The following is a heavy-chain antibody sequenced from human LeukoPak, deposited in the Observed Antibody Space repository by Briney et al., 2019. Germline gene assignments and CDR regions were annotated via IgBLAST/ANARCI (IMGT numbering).Heavy chain of an antibody. D-gene: IGHD6-19*01. CDR1: GFTFSSYA. CDR3: AMFYIAVAGQHDY. Sequence: PGRSLRLSCAASGFTFSSYAMHWVRQAPGKGLEWVSGISGSGDSTYYADSVKGRFTISRDNSKNTLYLQMNSLRAEDTAIYYCAMFYIAVAGQHDYWGQGTLVTVSS. V-gene: IGHV3-23*01. J-gene: IGHJ4*02. CDR2: ISGSGDST.